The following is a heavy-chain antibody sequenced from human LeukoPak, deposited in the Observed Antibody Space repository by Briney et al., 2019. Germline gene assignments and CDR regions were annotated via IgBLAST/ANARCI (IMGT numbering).Heavy chain of an antibody. J-gene: IGHJ4*02. D-gene: IGHD7-27*01. CDR3: ARVGGNWGSPFDY. V-gene: IGHV3-74*01. Sequence: GGSLRLSCAASGFTFSNYWMHCVRQVPGKGLVWVSRINGDGTSTSYADSVKGRFTISRDNAKNTLYLQMNSLRAEDTAVYYCARVGGNWGSPFDYWGQGTLVTVSS. CDR2: INGDGTST. CDR1: GFTFSNYW.